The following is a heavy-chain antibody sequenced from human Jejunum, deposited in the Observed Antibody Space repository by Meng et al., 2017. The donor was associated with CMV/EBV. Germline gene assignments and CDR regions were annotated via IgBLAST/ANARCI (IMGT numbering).Heavy chain of an antibody. Sequence: VRSWRAWKNHWASVGVSGKTSGYHFTHPGISCTRQVRGHRLEWMGWISCYNGDTNYAQKFQGRVHITTATSASTAFMKLRKQRSVDKDVYYCARDPSNTSGRYAYFDYWGQGTLVTVSS. CDR3: ARDPSNTSGRYAYFDY. CDR2: ISCYNGDT. V-gene: IGHV1-18*01. J-gene: IGHJ4*02. D-gene: IGHD6-19*01. CDR1: GYHFTHPG.